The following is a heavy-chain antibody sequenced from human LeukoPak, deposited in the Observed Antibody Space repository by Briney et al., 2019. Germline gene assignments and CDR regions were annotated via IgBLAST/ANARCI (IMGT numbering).Heavy chain of an antibody. CDR2: IIPIFGTA. CDR1: GGTFSSYA. D-gene: IGHD2-15*01. CDR3: ARDRAPAYCSGGTCYSGVNWFDP. V-gene: IGHV1-69*13. Sequence: SVKVSCKASGGTFSSYAISWVRQAPGQGLEWMGGIIPIFGTANYAQKFQGRVTITADESTSTAYMELSSLRSEDTAIYYCARDRAPAYCSGGTCYSGVNWFDPWGQGTPVTVSS. J-gene: IGHJ5*02.